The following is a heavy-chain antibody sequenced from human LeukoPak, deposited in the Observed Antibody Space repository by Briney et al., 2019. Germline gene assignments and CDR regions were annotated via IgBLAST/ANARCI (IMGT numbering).Heavy chain of an antibody. V-gene: IGHV4-59*01. CDR2: VYYSGST. J-gene: IGHJ6*03. Sequence: SETLSLTCAVYGGSFSGYYWSWIRQPPGKGLEWIGYVYYSGSTNYNPSLRSRVTTSVDTSKNQFSLKLSSVTAADTAVYYCARGTIGASYYYYMDVWGKGTTVTVSS. CDR3: ARGTIGASYYYYMDV. D-gene: IGHD1-14*01. CDR1: GGSFSGYY.